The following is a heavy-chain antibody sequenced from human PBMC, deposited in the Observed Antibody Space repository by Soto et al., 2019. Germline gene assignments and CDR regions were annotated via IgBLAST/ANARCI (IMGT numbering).Heavy chain of an antibody. V-gene: IGHV4-30-2*03. J-gene: IGHJ6*02. CDR1: GGSISSGGYS. Sequence: ASETLSLTCAVSGGSISSGGYSWSWIRQPPGKGLEWIGYIYYSGSTYYNPSLKSRVTISVDTSKNQFSLKLSSVTAADTAVYYCARHELGATGYYYYGMDVWGQGTTVTVSS. D-gene: IGHD1-26*01. CDR2: IYYSGST. CDR3: ARHELGATGYYYYGMDV.